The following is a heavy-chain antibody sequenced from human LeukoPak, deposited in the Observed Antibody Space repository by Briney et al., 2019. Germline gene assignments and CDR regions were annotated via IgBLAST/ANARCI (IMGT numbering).Heavy chain of an antibody. CDR2: IYSTGST. Sequence: SETPSLTCTVSGGSMSNYYWSWIRQPAGKGLEWIGRIYSTGSTNYNPSLKSRVTMSVDMSKNQFSLKLNSVTAADTAVYYCTRVMTTVNVFDIWGQGTLVTVSS. CDR1: GGSMSNYY. V-gene: IGHV4-4*07. J-gene: IGHJ3*02. D-gene: IGHD4-17*01. CDR3: TRVMTTVNVFDI.